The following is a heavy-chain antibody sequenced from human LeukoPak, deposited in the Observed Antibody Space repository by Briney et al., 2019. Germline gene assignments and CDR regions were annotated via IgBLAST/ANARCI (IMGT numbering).Heavy chain of an antibody. V-gene: IGHV3-66*02. CDR2: IYSGGST. D-gene: IGHD1-26*01. CDR3: ARDHRVGATIDY. CDR1: GFTFSSNY. J-gene: IGHJ4*02. Sequence: GGSLRLSCAASGFTFSSNYMSWVRQAPGKGLEWVSVIYSGGSTYYADSVKCRFTISIDNSKNTLYLQMTSLRAEDTAVYYCARDHRVGATIDYWGQGTLVTVSS.